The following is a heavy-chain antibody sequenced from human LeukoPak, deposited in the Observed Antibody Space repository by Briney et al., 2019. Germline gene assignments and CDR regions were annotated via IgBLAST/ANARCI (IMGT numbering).Heavy chain of an antibody. J-gene: IGHJ4*02. CDR2: IGWNSHII. Sequence: PGGSLRLSCAASGFTFNDYAMHWVRQAPGKGLEWVSGIGWNSHIIGYEDSVKGRFTISRDNARNSLSLQMNSLRAEDTAFYYCAKDRDSSGFAPYFDYCGQGILVTVSS. CDR3: AKDRDSSGFAPYFDY. V-gene: IGHV3-9*01. D-gene: IGHD3-22*01. CDR1: GFTFNDYA.